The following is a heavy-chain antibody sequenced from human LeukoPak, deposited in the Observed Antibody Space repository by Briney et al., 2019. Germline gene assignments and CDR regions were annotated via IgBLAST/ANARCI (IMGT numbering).Heavy chain of an antibody. V-gene: IGHV4-39*07. D-gene: IGHD6-19*01. CDR2: IYYGGST. J-gene: IGHJ4*02. CDR1: GGSISSSSYY. Sequence: SETLSLTCTVSGGSISSSSYYWGWIRQPPGKGLEWIGSIYYGGSTYNNPSLKSRVTISVDTSKNQSSLKLSSVTAADTAVYYCARGLYSSGWFNYFDYWGQGTLVTVSS. CDR3: ARGLYSSGWFNYFDY.